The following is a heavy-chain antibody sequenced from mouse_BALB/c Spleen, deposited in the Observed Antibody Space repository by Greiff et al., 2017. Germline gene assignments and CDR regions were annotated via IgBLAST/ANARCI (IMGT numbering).Heavy chain of an antibody. Sequence: VQGVESGPGLVAPSHTLSFTCTASGFSLTGYGVHWVRQPPGKGLEWLGVIWAGGSKNYYSPPMSRLSISKDNSTSQVFLKMNSLQTADTAMYYCARGLYYYGSSYDAMDYWGQGTSVTVSS. J-gene: IGHJ4*01. D-gene: IGHD1-1*01. CDR1: GFSLTGYG. CDR3: ARGLYYYGSSYDAMDY. V-gene: IGHV2-9*02. CDR2: IWAGGSK.